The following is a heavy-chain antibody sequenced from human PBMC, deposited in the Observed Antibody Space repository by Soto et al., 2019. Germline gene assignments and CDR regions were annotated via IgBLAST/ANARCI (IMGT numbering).Heavy chain of an antibody. Sequence: GGSLRLSCAASGFTFSNAWMSWVRQAPGKGLEWVGRIKSKTDGGTTDYAAPVKGRFTISRDDSKNTLYLQMNSLKTEDTAVYYCTTDESEYCSGGSCYTPPGYWGQGTLVTVSS. CDR1: GFTFSNAW. V-gene: IGHV3-15*01. CDR2: IKSKTDGGTT. J-gene: IGHJ4*02. D-gene: IGHD2-15*01. CDR3: TTDESEYCSGGSCYTPPGY.